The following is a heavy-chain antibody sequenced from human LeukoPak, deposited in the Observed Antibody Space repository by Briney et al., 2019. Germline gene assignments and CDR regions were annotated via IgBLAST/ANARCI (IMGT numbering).Heavy chain of an antibody. V-gene: IGHV3-30-3*01. Sequence: GRSLRLSCAASGFTFSSYAMHWVRQAPGKGLEWVAVISYDGSNKYYADSVKGRITISRDNSKNTLYLQMNSLRAEDTAVYYCARGRGRITIFGVAPWGQGTLVTVSS. CDR2: ISYDGSNK. J-gene: IGHJ4*02. CDR3: ARGRGRITIFGVAP. CDR1: GFTFSSYA. D-gene: IGHD3-3*01.